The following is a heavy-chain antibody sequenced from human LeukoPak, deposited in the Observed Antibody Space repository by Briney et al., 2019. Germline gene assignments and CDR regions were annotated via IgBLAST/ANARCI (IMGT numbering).Heavy chain of an antibody. CDR2: INTNTGNP. CDR3: ARIGTLYGSGSYFHY. CDR1: GYTFTDYV. D-gene: IGHD3-10*01. V-gene: IGHV7-4-1*02. J-gene: IGHJ4*02. Sequence: ASVKVSCKASGYTFTDYVINWVRQAPGQGLEWMGWINTNTGNPTYAQGFTGRFVFSLDTSVSTAYLQISSLKAEDTAVYYCARIGTLYGSGSYFHYWGQGTLVTVSS.